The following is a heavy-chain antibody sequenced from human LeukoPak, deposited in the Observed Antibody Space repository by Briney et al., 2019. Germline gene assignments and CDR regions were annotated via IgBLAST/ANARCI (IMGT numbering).Heavy chain of an antibody. Sequence: AAVKLSCKASGYTFTSYGISWVRQAPGQGLEWMGWINPNSGGTNYAQKFQDRVTITRHTSISTAHMELSRLGSDVTAVYSCARAGFGELFWGQGTLVTVSS. CDR2: INPNSGGT. CDR3: ARAGFGELF. D-gene: IGHD3-10*01. V-gene: IGHV1-2*02. CDR1: GYTFTSYG. J-gene: IGHJ4*02.